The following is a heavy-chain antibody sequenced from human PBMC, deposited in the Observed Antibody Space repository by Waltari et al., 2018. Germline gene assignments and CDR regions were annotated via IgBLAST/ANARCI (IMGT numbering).Heavy chain of an antibody. CDR3: AKVRGNPNNYHDY. D-gene: IGHD4-4*01. Sequence: EVQLLASGGGLVQPGGSLRPSCAAPGFTLTRYAMSWVCQAQGKGLEGVSAISGSGGGTYYADSVKGRLTISRDNSRNTLYLQMNSLRAEDTAVYYCAKVRGNPNNYHDYWGQGTLVTVSS. J-gene: IGHJ4*02. CDR2: ISGSGGGT. V-gene: IGHV3-23*01. CDR1: GFTLTRYA.